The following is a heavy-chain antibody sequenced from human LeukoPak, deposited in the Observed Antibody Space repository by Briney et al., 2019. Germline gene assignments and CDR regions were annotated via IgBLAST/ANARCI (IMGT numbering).Heavy chain of an antibody. CDR1: GFTFSSYD. D-gene: IGHD2-21*02. Sequence: GGSLRLSCAASGFTFSSYDMHWVRQATGKGLEWVSGIGTAGDTYYLGSVKGRFTISRENVKNSLYLQMNSLRAGDTAVYYCARAMATAYDAFDSWGQGTLVAISS. CDR2: IGTAGDT. CDR3: ARAMATAYDAFDS. V-gene: IGHV3-13*01. J-gene: IGHJ4*02.